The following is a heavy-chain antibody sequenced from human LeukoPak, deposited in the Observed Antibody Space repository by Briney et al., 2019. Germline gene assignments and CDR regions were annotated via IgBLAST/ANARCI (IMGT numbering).Heavy chain of an antibody. CDR2: IKQDGSEK. Sequence: GGSLRLSCAASGFTFSSYWMSWVRQAPGKGLEWVANIKQDGSEKYYVDSVKGRFTISRDNAKNSLYLQMNSLRAEDTAVYYCARDNAHYDFWSGYYRYYYYGMDVWGKGTTVTVSS. J-gene: IGHJ6*04. CDR1: GFTFSSYW. D-gene: IGHD3-3*01. CDR3: ARDNAHYDFWSGYYRYYYYGMDV. V-gene: IGHV3-7*01.